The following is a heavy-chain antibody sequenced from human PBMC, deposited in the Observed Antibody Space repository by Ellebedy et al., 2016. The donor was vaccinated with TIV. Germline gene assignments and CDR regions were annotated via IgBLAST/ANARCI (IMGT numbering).Heavy chain of an antibody. CDR1: GYSFSNYT. V-gene: IGHV1-18*01. D-gene: IGHD3-22*01. Sequence: ASVKVSXKASGYSFSNYTIGWVRQAPGQGLEWMGWITGSNGNTNYAQNPQGRVTMTTDTSTNTAYMELRGLRSDDTAVYYCAREGAFDSGGYYELFDHWGQGTLVTVSS. CDR2: ITGSNGNT. J-gene: IGHJ4*02. CDR3: AREGAFDSGGYYELFDH.